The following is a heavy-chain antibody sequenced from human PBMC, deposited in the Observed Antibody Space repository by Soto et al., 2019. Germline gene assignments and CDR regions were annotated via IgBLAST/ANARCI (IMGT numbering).Heavy chain of an antibody. D-gene: IGHD4-4*01. CDR2: IYYSGST. Sequence: SETLSLTCPVSGCTISSSSYYWGWIRQPPGKGLEWIGSIYYSGSTYYNPSLKSRVTISVDTSKNQFSLKLSSVTAADTAVYYCARLQDDYSNYEGGYYYYYGMDVWGQGTTVTVSS. CDR1: GCTISSSSYY. J-gene: IGHJ6*02. CDR3: ARLQDDYSNYEGGYYYYYGMDV. V-gene: IGHV4-39*01.